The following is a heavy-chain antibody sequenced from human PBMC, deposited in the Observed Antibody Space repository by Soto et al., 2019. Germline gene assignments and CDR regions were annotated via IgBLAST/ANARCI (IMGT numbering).Heavy chain of an antibody. D-gene: IGHD2-2*01. J-gene: IGHJ6*02. CDR3: ARSQGSSTSLEIYYYYYYGMDV. Sequence: QVQLVQSGAEVKKPGSSVKVSCKASGGTFGSYAISWVRQAPGQGLEWMGGIIPIPGTANYAQKVQGRVTIAADESTSTAYMELSRLRSEDTAVYYCARSQGSSTSLEIYYYYYYGMDVWGQGPTVTVSS. V-gene: IGHV1-69*01. CDR1: GGTFGSYA. CDR2: IIPIPGTA.